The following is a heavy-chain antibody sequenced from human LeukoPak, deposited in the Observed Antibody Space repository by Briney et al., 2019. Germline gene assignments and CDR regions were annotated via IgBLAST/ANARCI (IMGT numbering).Heavy chain of an antibody. CDR1: GGSISSGDYY. Sequence: TLSLTCTVSGGSISSGDYYWSWIRQPPGKGLEWIGYIYYSGSTYYNPSLKSRVTISVDTSKNQFSLKLSSVTAADTAVYYCARVPDFWSGYFDYXXXGXLXXVSS. CDR2: IYYSGST. D-gene: IGHD3-3*01. V-gene: IGHV4-30-4*08. J-gene: IGHJ4*02. CDR3: ARVPDFWSGYFDY.